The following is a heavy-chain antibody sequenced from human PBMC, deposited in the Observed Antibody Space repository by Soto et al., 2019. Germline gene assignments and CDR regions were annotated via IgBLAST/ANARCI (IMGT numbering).Heavy chain of an antibody. CDR2: IWYDGRNN. D-gene: IGHD1-26*01. CDR3: AVEWELMPYDC. V-gene: IGHV3-33*01. Sequence: QVQLVESGGGVVQPGRSLRLSCAASGFTFSSYGMHWVRQAPGKGLEWVAVIWYDGRNNYYADSVKGRFTIYRDNSKNTLDLQMNSLRAEDTAVYYCAVEWELMPYDCGGQGTLVTVSS. J-gene: IGHJ4*02. CDR1: GFTFSSYG.